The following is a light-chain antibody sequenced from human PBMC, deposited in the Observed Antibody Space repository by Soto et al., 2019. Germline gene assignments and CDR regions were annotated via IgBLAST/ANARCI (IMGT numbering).Light chain of an antibody. Sequence: DIQMTQSPSSLSASIGDRVTITCRASRTVSNFLNWYQQTPGKAPKVLVSAASTLQSGVPSRFSGSGSGTDFTLTISSLQPEDVATYYCQQSYTAPLTFGGGTKVEIK. V-gene: IGKV1-39*01. CDR2: AAS. J-gene: IGKJ4*01. CDR1: RTVSNF. CDR3: QQSYTAPLT.